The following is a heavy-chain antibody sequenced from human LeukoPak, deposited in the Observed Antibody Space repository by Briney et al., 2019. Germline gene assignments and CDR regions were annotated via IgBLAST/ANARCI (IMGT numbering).Heavy chain of an antibody. CDR1: GDSVSSNSGA. D-gene: IGHD6-13*01. J-gene: IGHJ4*02. Sequence: SQTLSLTCAISGDSVSSNSGAWNWIRRSPSRGLEWLGRTYYRSKWYNDYAVSVKGRININPDTSKNQFSLQPNSVTPEDTAVYYCASGTAAAGFHYWGQGTLVTVSS. CDR2: TYYRSKWYN. V-gene: IGHV6-1*01. CDR3: ASGTAAAGFHY.